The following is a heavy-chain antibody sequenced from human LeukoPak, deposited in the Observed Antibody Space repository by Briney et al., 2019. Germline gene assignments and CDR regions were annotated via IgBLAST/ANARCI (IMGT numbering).Heavy chain of an antibody. CDR2: ISSNSIYI. D-gene: IGHD6-13*01. CDR3: ARDLSIAAPGYYGMDV. CDR1: GFPFSSYA. J-gene: IGHJ6*02. V-gene: IGHV3-21*01. Sequence: PGGSLRLSCSASGFPFSSYAMNWVRQAPGKGLEWVSSISSNSIYIYYADSVKGRFTISRDNAENSLFLQMNSLRAEDTAVFYCARDLSIAAPGYYGMDVWGLGTTVTVSS.